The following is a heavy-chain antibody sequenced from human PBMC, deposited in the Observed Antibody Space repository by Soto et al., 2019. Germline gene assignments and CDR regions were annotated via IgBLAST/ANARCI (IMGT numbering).Heavy chain of an antibody. CDR2: MNPNSGNT. CDR1: GYTFTSYD. CDR3: ASRGWRDGGEYYYYYMDV. D-gene: IGHD4-17*01. V-gene: IGHV1-8*01. Sequence: GASVKVSCKASGYTFTSYDINWVRQATGQGLEWMGWMNPNSGNTGYAQKSQGRVTMTRNTSISTAYMELSSLRSEDTAVYYCASRGWRDGGEYYYYYMDVWGKGTTVTVSS. J-gene: IGHJ6*03.